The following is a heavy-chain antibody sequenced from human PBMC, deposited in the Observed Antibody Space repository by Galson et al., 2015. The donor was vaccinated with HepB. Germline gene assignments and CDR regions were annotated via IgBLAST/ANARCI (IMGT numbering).Heavy chain of an antibody. Sequence: SLRLSCAASGFTVSSNYMSWVRQAPGKGLEWVSVIYSGGSTYYADSVKGRFTISRDNSKNTLYLQMNSLRAEDTAVYYCARTRMYYDSSGYYYGEGYFDYWGQGTLVTVSS. CDR1: GFTVSSNY. J-gene: IGHJ4*02. D-gene: IGHD3-22*01. CDR2: IYSGGST. V-gene: IGHV3-53*01. CDR3: ARTRMYYDSSGYYYGEGYFDY.